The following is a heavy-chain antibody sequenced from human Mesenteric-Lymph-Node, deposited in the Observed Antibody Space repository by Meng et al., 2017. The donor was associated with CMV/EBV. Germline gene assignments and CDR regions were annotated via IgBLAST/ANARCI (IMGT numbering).Heavy chain of an antibody. Sequence: GESLKISCKASGYTFTDYYIHWVRQAPGQGLEWVGWINPNSGDTGSAPNFRGRVTLTRDTSISTAYMELTILRFDDTAVYYCASVVPAPTGYDPWGQGTLVTVSS. J-gene: IGHJ5*02. V-gene: IGHV1-2*02. CDR3: ASVVPAPTGYDP. CDR1: GYTFTDYY. D-gene: IGHD2-2*01. CDR2: INPNSGDT.